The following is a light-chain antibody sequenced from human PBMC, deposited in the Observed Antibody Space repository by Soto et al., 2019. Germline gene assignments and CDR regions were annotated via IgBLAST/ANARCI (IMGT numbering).Light chain of an antibody. CDR2: DVH. CDR3: CSYADTYTCV. J-gene: IGLJ3*02. Sequence: QSALTQPRSVSGSPGQSVTISCAGASSDIGAYAYVSWFQQHPGKAPKLLIFDVHKRPPGVPNRFSGSKFGNTASLTISGLQAEDEADYYCCSYADTYTCVFGGGTKLTVL. CDR1: SSDIGAYAY. V-gene: IGLV2-11*01.